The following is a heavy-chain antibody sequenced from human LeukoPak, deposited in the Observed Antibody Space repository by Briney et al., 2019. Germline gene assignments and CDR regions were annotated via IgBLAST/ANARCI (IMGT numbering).Heavy chain of an antibody. CDR1: GFTFSDHY. D-gene: IGHD6-6*01. V-gene: IGHV3-72*01. J-gene: IGHJ4*02. Sequence: GGSLRLSCAASGFTFSDHYMDWVRQAPGKGLEWVGRTRNKANSYTTEYAASVKGRFTISRDDSKNSLYLQMNSLKTEDTAVYYCATNVDSSADWGQGTLVTVSS. CDR3: ATNVDSSAD. CDR2: TRNKANSYTT.